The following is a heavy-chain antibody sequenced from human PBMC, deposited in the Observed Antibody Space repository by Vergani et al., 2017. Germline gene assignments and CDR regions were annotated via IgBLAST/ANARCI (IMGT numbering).Heavy chain of an antibody. CDR1: GFTFSNSA. CDR2: ISGHGDRT. CDR3: ARDPIAAADLGGDYYYMDV. V-gene: IGHV3-23*01. J-gene: IGHJ6*03. D-gene: IGHD6-13*01. Sequence: EVHLLESGGGQVEAGGSLRLSCVASGFTFSNSAMSWVRQTSGKGLEWVSAISGHGDRTYYADSVKGRFTISRDNSKNTLYLQMNSLRAEDTAVYYCARDPIAAADLGGDYYYMDVWGKGTTVTVSS.